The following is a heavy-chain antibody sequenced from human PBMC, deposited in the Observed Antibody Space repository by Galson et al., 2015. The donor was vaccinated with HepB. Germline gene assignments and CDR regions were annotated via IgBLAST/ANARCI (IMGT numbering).Heavy chain of an antibody. CDR2: IHYNGNYK. J-gene: IGHJ5*02. V-gene: IGHV3-30*02. D-gene: IGHD6-13*01. CDR3: ARHSSSWTRDYARGGWFDP. Sequence: SLRLSCAASGFNFNIYGMHWVRQAPGKGLEWVAFIHYNGNYKDYADSVEGRFTISRDNSKNMMYLQMNSLRADDTAIYYCARHSSSWTRDYARGGWFDPWGQGTLVTVSS. CDR1: GFNFNIYG.